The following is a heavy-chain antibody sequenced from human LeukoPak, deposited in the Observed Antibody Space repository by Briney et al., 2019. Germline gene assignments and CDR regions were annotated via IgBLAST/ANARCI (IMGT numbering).Heavy chain of an antibody. J-gene: IGHJ4*02. Sequence: SETLSLTCTVSGGSVSSGGYYWSWIRQPPGKGLERIGYIYYSGSTNYNPSLKSRVIVSVDTSKNQFSLKLSSVTAADTAVYYCARDSDYWGQGILVTVSS. CDR3: ARDSDY. CDR1: GGSVSSGGYY. CDR2: IYYSGST. V-gene: IGHV4-61*08.